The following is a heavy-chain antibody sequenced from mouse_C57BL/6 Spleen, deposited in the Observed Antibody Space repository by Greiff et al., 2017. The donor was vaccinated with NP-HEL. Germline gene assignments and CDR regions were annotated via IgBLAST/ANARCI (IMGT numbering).Heavy chain of an antibody. CDR1: GYTFTDYN. J-gene: IGHJ1*03. Sequence: VQLKESGPELVKPGASVKIPCKASGYTFTDYNMDWVKQSHGKSLEWIGDINPNNGGTIYNQKFKGKATLTVDKSSSTAYMELRSLTSEDTAVYYWARDYYGLRYFDVWGTGTTVTVSS. CDR2: INPNNGGT. D-gene: IGHD1-1*01. V-gene: IGHV1-18*01. CDR3: ARDYYGLRYFDV.